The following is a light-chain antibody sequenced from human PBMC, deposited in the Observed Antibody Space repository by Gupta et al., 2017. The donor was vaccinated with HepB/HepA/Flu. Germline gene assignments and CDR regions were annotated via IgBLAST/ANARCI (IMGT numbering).Light chain of an antibody. Sequence: QSVLTQPPSVSGAPGQRVTISCTGRSSNIGAGYDVHWYQQLPGTAPKLLTYGNSNRPSGVPDRFSGSKSGTSASLAITGLQAEDEADYYCQSYDSSRSGWVFGGGTKLTVL. CDR2: GNS. CDR3: QSYDSSRSGWV. CDR1: SSNIGAGYD. V-gene: IGLV1-40*01. J-gene: IGLJ3*02.